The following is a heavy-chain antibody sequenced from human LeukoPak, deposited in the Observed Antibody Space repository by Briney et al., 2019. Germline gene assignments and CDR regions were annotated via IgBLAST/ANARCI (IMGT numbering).Heavy chain of an antibody. CDR3: ARGGGGDWYDIMTGVSIVWHYYHYMDV. CDR2: VSGSGDFT. J-gene: IGHJ6*03. CDR1: GFTFSSYA. D-gene: IGHD3-9*01. V-gene: IGHV3-23*01. Sequence: GGSLRLSCTASGFTFSSYAMSWVRQAPGKGLQWVSAVSGSGDFTYFSDSVKGRFTVSRDNSKNTLSLQMNSLRAEDTAVYYCARGGGGDWYDIMTGVSIVWHYYHYMDVWGKGTTVTVSS.